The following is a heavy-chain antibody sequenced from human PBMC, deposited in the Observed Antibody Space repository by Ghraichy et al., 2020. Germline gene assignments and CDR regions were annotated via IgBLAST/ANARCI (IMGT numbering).Heavy chain of an antibody. Sequence: SETLSLTCAVYGGSFSGYYWSWIRQPPGKGLEWIGEINHSGSTNYNPSLKSRVTISVDTSKNQFSLKLSSVTAADTAVYYCARGDRVFRYGPRAEYFQHWGQGTLVTVSS. J-gene: IGHJ1*01. CDR3: ARGDRVFRYGPRAEYFQH. CDR1: GGSFSGYY. CDR2: INHSGST. D-gene: IGHD3-10*01. V-gene: IGHV4-34*01.